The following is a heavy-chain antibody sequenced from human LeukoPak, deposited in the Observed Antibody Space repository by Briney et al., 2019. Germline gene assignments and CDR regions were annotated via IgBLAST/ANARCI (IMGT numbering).Heavy chain of an antibody. CDR2: ISGSGGST. CDR3: AKDGYSGYDFYYFDY. V-gene: IGHV3-23*01. D-gene: IGHD5-12*01. CDR1: GFTFSSYA. Sequence: SGGSLRLSCAASGFTFSSYAMSWVRQAPGKGLEWVSAISGSGGSTYYADSVKGRFTTSRDNSKNTLYLQMNSLRAEDTAVYYCAKDGYSGYDFYYFDYWGQGTLVTVSS. J-gene: IGHJ4*02.